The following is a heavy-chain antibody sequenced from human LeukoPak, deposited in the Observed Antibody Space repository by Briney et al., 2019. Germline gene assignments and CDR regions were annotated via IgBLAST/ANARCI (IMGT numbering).Heavy chain of an antibody. Sequence: PGRSLRLSCAASGFTFSSYAMHWVRQAPGKGLEWVAVISYDGSNKYYADSVKGRFTTSRDNSKNTLYLQMNSLRAEDTAVYYCASNPDYGDSYYFDYWGQGTLVTVSS. CDR2: ISYDGSNK. CDR1: GFTFSSYA. J-gene: IGHJ4*02. V-gene: IGHV3-30-3*01. D-gene: IGHD4-17*01. CDR3: ASNPDYGDSYYFDY.